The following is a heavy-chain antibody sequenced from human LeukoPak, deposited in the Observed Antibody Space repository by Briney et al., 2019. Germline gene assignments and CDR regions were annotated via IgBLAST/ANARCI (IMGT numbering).Heavy chain of an antibody. V-gene: IGHV1-2*02. CDR1: GYTFTGHY. J-gene: IGHJ4*02. Sequence: ASVKVSCKASGYTFTGHYMHWVRQAPGQGLEWMGWINPDNGGTNYAQKFQGRVTMTRDTSISTAYMELSRLRSDDTAVYYCARGYALYSGRYIDFDYWGQGTLVTVSS. CDR2: INPDNGGT. D-gene: IGHD1-26*01. CDR3: ARGYALYSGRYIDFDY.